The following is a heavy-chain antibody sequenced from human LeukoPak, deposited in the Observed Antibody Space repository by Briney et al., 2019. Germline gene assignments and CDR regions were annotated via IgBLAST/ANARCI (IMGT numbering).Heavy chain of an antibody. D-gene: IGHD2-15*01. CDR1: GFTFSSYS. CDR2: ISSSSSTI. CDR3: ARAGYCSGGSCYSSAPAY. J-gene: IGHJ4*02. Sequence: GGSLRLSCAASGFTFSSYSMNWVRQAPGRGLEWVSYISSSSSTIYYADSVKGRFTISRDNAKNSLYLQMNSLRAEDTAVYYCARAGYCSGGSCYSSAPAYWGQGTLVTVSS. V-gene: IGHV3-48*01.